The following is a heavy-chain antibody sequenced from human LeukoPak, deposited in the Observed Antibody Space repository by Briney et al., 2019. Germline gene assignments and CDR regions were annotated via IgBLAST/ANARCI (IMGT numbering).Heavy chain of an antibody. Sequence: TGRSLRLSCAASGFTFSSYAMHWVRQAPGKGLEWVAVISYDGSNKYYADSVKGRFTISRDNSKNTLYLQMNSLRDEDTAVYYCARDRSMVVVPAAYYYYGMDVWGQGTTVTVSS. CDR3: ARDRSMVVVPAAYYYYGMDV. V-gene: IGHV3-30-3*01. CDR1: GFTFSSYA. CDR2: ISYDGSNK. D-gene: IGHD2-2*01. J-gene: IGHJ6*02.